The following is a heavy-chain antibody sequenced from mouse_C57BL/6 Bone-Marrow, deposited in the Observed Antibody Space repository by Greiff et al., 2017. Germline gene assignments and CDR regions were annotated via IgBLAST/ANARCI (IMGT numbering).Heavy chain of an antibody. CDR2: IYPRDGRN. J-gene: IGHJ3*01. CDR1: GYTFTDHT. CDR3: VRYHDYDVAWFAY. V-gene: IGHV1-78*01. Sequence: QVQLQQSDAELVKPGASVKISCKVSGYTFTDHTIHWMKQRHEQGMEWIGYIYPRDGRNKYNEKVKGKGTLTADKSSSTSYMQLNSLTSEDSAVYFCVRYHDYDVAWFAYWGQGTLVTVSA. D-gene: IGHD2-4*01.